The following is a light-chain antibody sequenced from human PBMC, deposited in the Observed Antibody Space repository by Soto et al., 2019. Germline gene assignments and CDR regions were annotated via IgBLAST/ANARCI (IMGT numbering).Light chain of an antibody. V-gene: IGKV1-9*01. CDR3: QQLNSYPIT. CDR1: QRTNSF. J-gene: IGKJ5*01. Sequence: DIQLTQSPSFLSASVGDRVTITCRASQRTNSFLAWYQQTPGKAPNLLIYAASTLQTGFPSRFSGSESGTEFTLTISSLQPEDFATYYCQQLNSYPITFGQGTRLEIK. CDR2: AAS.